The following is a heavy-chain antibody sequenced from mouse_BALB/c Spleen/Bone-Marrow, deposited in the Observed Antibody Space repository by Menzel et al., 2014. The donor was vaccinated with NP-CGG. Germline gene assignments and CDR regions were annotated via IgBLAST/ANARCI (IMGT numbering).Heavy chain of an antibody. Sequence: DVMLVESGGGLVQPGGSLKPSCAASGFTFSSYGMSWVRQTLDKRLELVATINSNGGSTYYPDSVKGRFTISRDNAKNTLYLQMSSLKSEDTAMYYCAIRGIYYDYLYDMDYWGQGTSATVSS. J-gene: IGHJ4*01. CDR3: AIRGIYYDYLYDMDY. CDR2: INSNGGST. CDR1: GFTFSSYG. V-gene: IGHV5-6-3*01. D-gene: IGHD2-4*01.